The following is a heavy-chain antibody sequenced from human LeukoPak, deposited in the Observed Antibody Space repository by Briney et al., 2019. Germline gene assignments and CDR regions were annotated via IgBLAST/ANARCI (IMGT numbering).Heavy chain of an antibody. Sequence: SETLSLTCTVSGGSSSSYYWSWIRQPPGKGLEWIGYIYNSGSTNYNLSLKSRVTISLDTSRNQFSLNLSSVTAADTAVYYCARVKGYYGSGSPSFDSWGQGTLVTVSS. D-gene: IGHD3-10*01. J-gene: IGHJ4*02. CDR2: IYNSGST. V-gene: IGHV4-4*09. CDR3: ARVKGYYGSGSPSFDS. CDR1: GGSSSSYY.